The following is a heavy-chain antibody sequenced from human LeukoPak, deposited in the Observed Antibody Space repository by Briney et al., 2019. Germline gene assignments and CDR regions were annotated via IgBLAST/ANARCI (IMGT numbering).Heavy chain of an antibody. CDR2: ISTGTYI. CDR3: TREQDREAAATVVGDY. CDR1: GFTFSRFE. Sequence: GSLRLSCVASGFTFSRFEMNWVRQAPGKGLEWISHISTGTYIAYTDSVKGRFTISRDNAKNSLYLQMNSLRAEDTAVYYCTREQDREAAATVVGDYWGQGTLVTVSS. D-gene: IGHD2-15*01. J-gene: IGHJ4*02. V-gene: IGHV3-48*03.